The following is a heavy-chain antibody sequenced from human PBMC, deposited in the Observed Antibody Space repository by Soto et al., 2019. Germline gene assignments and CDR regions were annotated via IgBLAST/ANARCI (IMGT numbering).Heavy chain of an antibody. Sequence: QVQLVESGGGVVQPGRSLRLSCAASGFTFSSYGMHWVRQAPGKGLEWVAVISYDGSNKYYADSVKGRFTISRDISKNTLYLQMNSLRAEDTAVYYCARDLLGPGRAYGMDVWGQGTPVTVSS. D-gene: IGHD7-27*01. CDR2: ISYDGSNK. J-gene: IGHJ6*02. CDR1: GFTFSSYG. CDR3: ARDLLGPGRAYGMDV. V-gene: IGHV3-30*03.